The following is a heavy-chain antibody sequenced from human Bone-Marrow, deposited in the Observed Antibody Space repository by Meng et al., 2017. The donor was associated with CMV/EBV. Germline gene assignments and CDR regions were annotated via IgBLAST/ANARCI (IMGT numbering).Heavy chain of an antibody. J-gene: IGHJ5*02. CDR1: GGSFSRYA. CDR2: IIPMLHMS. V-gene: IGHV1-69*10. CDR3: ARNTGNSTSWRLGNWFDP. Sequence: SVMVSCKASGGSFSRYAISWVRQAPGQGLEWVGGIIPMLHMSTYAQKFQGRVTITADKSTTTAYMELSSLRSDDTAVYYCARNTGNSTSWRLGNWFDPWGQGTLVTFSS. D-gene: IGHD6-13*01.